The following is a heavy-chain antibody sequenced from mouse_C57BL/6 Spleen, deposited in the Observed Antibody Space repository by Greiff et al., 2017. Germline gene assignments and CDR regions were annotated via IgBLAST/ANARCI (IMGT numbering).Heavy chain of an antibody. V-gene: IGHV14-4*01. D-gene: IGHD1-1*01. CDR2: LDPENGDT. CDR3: TGGYGRSRARDY. J-gene: IGHJ4*01. Sequence: VQLQQSGAELVRPGASVTLSCTASGFNIKDDYMHWVKQRPEQGLAWIGWLDPENGDTEYAPTFPGKASITADTSSNTAYLQLSTLTSEDTAVYCCTGGYGRSRARDYWGQGTSVTVSS. CDR1: GFNIKDDY.